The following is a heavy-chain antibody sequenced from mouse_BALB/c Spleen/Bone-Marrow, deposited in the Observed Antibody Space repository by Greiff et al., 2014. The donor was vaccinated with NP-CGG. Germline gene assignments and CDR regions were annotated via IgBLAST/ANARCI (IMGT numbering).Heavy chain of an antibody. CDR1: GYTFTDYA. Sequence: QVQLKESGAELVRPGVSVKISCKGSGYTFTDYAMHWVKQSHAKSLEWIGVISTYYGDASYNQKFKGKATTTVDKSSSTAYMELARLTSEDSAIYYCAREGGNFPWFAYWGQGTLVTVSA. J-gene: IGHJ3*01. D-gene: IGHD2-1*01. V-gene: IGHV1S137*01. CDR3: AREGGNFPWFAY. CDR2: ISTYYGDA.